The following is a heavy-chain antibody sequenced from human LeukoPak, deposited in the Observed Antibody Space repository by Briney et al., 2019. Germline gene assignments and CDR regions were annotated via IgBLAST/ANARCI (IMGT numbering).Heavy chain of an antibody. CDR1: GFVVSNNY. V-gene: IGHV3-66*02. CDR3: AILPGY. J-gene: IGHJ4*02. CDR2: IYSDGDT. Sequence: GGSLRLSCVASGFVVSNNYMSWVRQAPGKGPKWVSVIYSDGDTHYADSVKGRFIISRDNSKNTLYLQMNSLRLDDTGVYYCAILPGYWGQGTLVTVSS.